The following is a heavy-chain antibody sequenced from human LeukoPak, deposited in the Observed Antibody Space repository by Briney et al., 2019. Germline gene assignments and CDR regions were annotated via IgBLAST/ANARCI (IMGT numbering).Heavy chain of an antibody. CDR1: GFTSSSYG. Sequence: GRSLRLSCAASGFTSSSYGMHWVRQAPGKGLEWVAVISNDGSNNYSADSVKGRFTISRDNSKNTLYLQMNSLRAEDTAVYYCAKEGYYDSSGYYDYWGQGTLVTVSS. CDR2: ISNDGSNN. V-gene: IGHV3-30*18. CDR3: AKEGYYDSSGYYDY. D-gene: IGHD3-22*01. J-gene: IGHJ4*02.